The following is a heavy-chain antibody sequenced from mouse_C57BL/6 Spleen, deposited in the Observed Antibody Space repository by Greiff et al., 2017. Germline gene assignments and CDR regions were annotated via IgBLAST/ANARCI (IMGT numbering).Heavy chain of an antibody. V-gene: IGHV1-9*01. CDR1: GYTFTGYW. J-gene: IGHJ2*01. Sequence: QVQLQQSGAELMKPGASVKLSCKATGYTFTGYWIEWVKQRPGHGLEWIGEILPGSGSTNYNEKFKGKATLTADTSSNTAYMQLSILTTEDSTIYYCAFLLRRYFDYWGQGTTLTVSS. CDR2: ILPGSGST. D-gene: IGHD2-1*01. CDR3: AFLLRRYFDY.